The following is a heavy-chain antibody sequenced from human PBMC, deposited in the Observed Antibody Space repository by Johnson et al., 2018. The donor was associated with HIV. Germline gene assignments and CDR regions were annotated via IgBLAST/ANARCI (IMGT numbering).Heavy chain of an antibody. J-gene: IGHJ3*02. CDR2: IRYDGSNK. D-gene: IGHD2-21*02. V-gene: IGHV3-30*02. Sequence: QVQLVESGGGVVQPGRSLRLSCAASRFTFSDYDIHWVRQAPGNGLEWVAVIRYDGSNKYYADSVKGRFTISRDNSKNTLYLQMNSLRAEDTAVYYCAKTIVVVTADAFDIWGQGTMVTVSS. CDR3: AKTIVVVTADAFDI. CDR1: RFTFSDYD.